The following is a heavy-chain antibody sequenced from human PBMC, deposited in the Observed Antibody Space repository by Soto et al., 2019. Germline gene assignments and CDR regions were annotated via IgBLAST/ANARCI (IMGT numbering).Heavy chain of an antibody. D-gene: IGHD2-21*02. J-gene: IGHJ6*02. CDR2: MKHSGST. CDR1: GGSFSGYY. Sequence: PSETLSLTCAVYGGSFSGYYWSWIRQPPGKGLEWIGEMKHSGSTNYNPSLKSRVTISVDTSKNQFSLKLSSVTAADTAFYYCAREGALLFGGNSDYYSTMDVWGQGTTVTVSS. V-gene: IGHV4-34*01. CDR3: AREGALLFGGNSDYYSTMDV.